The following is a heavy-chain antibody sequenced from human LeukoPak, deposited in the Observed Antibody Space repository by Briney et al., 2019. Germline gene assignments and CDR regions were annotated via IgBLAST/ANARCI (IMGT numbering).Heavy chain of an antibody. J-gene: IGHJ4*02. D-gene: IGHD6-13*01. CDR1: GGSTSSYY. CDR3: ARPFRQAAAGIAVARGSREQPFDY. Sequence: SETLSLTCTVSGGSTSSYYWSWIRQPPGKGLEWIGEINHSGSTNYNPSLKSRVTISVDTSKNQFSLKLSSVTAADTAVYYCARPFRQAAAGIAVARGSREQPFDYWGQGTLVTVSS. CDR2: INHSGST. V-gene: IGHV4-34*01.